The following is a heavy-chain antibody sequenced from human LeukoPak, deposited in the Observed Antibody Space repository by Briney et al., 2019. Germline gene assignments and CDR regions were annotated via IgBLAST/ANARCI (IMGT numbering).Heavy chain of an antibody. V-gene: IGHV4-39*02. D-gene: IGHD3-16*01. CDR3: ARDGGSS. Sequence: SETLSLTCTVSGDSISSTSYYWGWIRQPPGKGLEWIGSIYYSGSTYYNPSLKSRVTISVDTSKNQFSLKLSSVTAADTAVCYCARDGGSSWGQGTLVTVSS. CDR1: GDSISSTSYY. CDR2: IYYSGST. J-gene: IGHJ5*02.